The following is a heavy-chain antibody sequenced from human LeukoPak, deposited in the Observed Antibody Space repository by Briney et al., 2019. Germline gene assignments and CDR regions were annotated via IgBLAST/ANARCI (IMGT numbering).Heavy chain of an antibody. CDR2: IYSGGST. Sequence: GGSLRLSCAASGFTVSSNHMSWVRQAPGKGLEWVSVIYSGGSTYYADSVKGRFTISRDNSKNTLYLQMNSLRAEDTAVYYCASLMTTYFSIDYWGQGTLVTVSS. CDR1: GFTVSSNH. D-gene: IGHD4-11*01. CDR3: ASLMTTYFSIDY. V-gene: IGHV3-53*01. J-gene: IGHJ4*02.